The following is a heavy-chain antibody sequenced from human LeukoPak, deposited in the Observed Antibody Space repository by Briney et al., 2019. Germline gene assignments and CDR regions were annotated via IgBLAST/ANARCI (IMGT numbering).Heavy chain of an antibody. CDR3: ARACSSTGCYPHYYYYGMDV. CDR1: GGSISSYY. Sequence: SETLSLTCTVSGGSISSYYWSWIRQPPGKGLEWIGYIYYSGSTNYNPSLKSRVTISVDTSKNQLSLKLSSVTAADTAVYYCARACSSTGCYPHYYYYGMDVWGQGTTVTVSS. D-gene: IGHD2-2*01. J-gene: IGHJ6*02. CDR2: IYYSGST. V-gene: IGHV4-59*01.